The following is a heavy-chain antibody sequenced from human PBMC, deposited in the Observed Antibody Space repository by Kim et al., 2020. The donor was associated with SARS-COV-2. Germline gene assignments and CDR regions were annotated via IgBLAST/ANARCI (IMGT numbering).Heavy chain of an antibody. CDR1: GGSISSGGYY. CDR2: IYYSGST. CDR3: ARGYSGYPDY. V-gene: IGHV4-31*03. D-gene: IGHD5-12*01. J-gene: IGHJ4*02. Sequence: SETLSLTCTVSGGSISSGGYYWSWIRQHPGKGLEWIGYIYYSGSTYYNPSLKSRVTISVDTSKNQFSLKLSSVTTADTAVYYCARGYSGYPDYWGQGTLVTVSS.